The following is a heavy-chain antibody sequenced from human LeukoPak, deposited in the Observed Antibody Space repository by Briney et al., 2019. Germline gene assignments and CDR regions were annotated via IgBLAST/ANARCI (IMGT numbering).Heavy chain of an antibody. V-gene: IGHV4-39*01. D-gene: IGHD3-3*01. CDR1: GDSISSSDYY. J-gene: IGHJ3*02. Sequence: MTSETLSLTCTVSGDSISSSDYYWGWIRQPRGKGMEWIGSFYYSGYTYYNPSLKSRVSISVDPSKNQLSLKLSSVSAADTAVYYCARHLANDFWSGYYTLGAFDIWGQGTMVTVSS. CDR2: FYYSGYT. CDR3: ARHLANDFWSGYYTLGAFDI.